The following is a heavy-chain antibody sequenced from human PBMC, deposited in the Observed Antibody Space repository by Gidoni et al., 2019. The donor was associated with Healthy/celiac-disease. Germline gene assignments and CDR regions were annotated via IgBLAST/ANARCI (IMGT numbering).Heavy chain of an antibody. V-gene: IGHV3-15*07. CDR3: TTERGYYDILTGYQYRDY. D-gene: IGHD3-9*01. CDR2: IKSKTDGGTT. CDR1: GFTFSNAW. J-gene: IGHJ4*02. Sequence: EVQLVESGGGLVKPGGSLRLSCAASGFTFSNAWMNWVRQAPGKGLGWVGRIKSKTDGGTTDYAAPVKGRFTISRDDSKNTLYLQMNSLKTEDTAVYYCTTERGYYDILTGYQYRDYWGQGTLVTVSS.